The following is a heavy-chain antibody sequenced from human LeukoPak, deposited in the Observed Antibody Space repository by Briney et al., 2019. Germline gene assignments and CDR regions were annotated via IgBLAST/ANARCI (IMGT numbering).Heavy chain of an antibody. Sequence: GGSLRLSCAASGFTFRSYAMSWVRQAPGKGLEWVSGISGSGGSTYYADSVKGGVTISRDNAKNSLYLQMNSLRAEDTAVYYCARGGGYDSSGYYYSRPFDYWGQGTLVTVSS. CDR2: ISGSGGST. D-gene: IGHD3-22*01. CDR1: GFTFRSYA. J-gene: IGHJ4*02. CDR3: ARGGGYDSSGYYYSRPFDY. V-gene: IGHV3-23*01.